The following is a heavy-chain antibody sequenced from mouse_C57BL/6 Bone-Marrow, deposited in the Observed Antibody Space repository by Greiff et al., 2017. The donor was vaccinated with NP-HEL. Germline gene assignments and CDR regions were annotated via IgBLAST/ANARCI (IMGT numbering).Heavy chain of an antibody. CDR1: GYAFTNYL. J-gene: IGHJ2*01. CDR3: ARRGNFDFDY. CDR2: INPGSGGT. V-gene: IGHV1-54*01. Sequence: VQLQQSGAELVRPGTSVKVSCKASGYAFTNYLIEWVKQRPGQGLEWIGVINPGSGGTNYNEKFKGKATLTADKSSSTAYMQLSSLTSEDSAVYFCARRGNFDFDYWGQGTTLTVSS.